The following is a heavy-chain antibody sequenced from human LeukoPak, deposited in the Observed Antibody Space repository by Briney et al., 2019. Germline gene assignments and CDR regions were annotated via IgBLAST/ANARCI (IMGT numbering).Heavy chain of an antibody. CDR3: ARVYGSGSYPNSYYYYMDV. CDR1: GFTFSSYS. V-gene: IGHV3-21*01. D-gene: IGHD3-10*01. Sequence: GGSLRLSCAASGFTFSSYSMNWVRQAPGKGLEWVSSISSSSSYIYYADSVKGRSTISRDNAKNSLYLQMNSLRAEDTAVYYCARVYGSGSYPNSYYYYMDVWGKGTTVTISS. CDR2: ISSSSSYI. J-gene: IGHJ6*03.